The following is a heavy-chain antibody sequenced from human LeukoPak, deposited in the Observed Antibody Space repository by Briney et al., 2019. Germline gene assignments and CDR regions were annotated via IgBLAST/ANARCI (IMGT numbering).Heavy chain of an antibody. J-gene: IGHJ4*02. CDR2: TSGRGDYT. Sequence: GGSLRLSCVASGFTFGSYAMSWVRQAPGKGLEWVSATSGRGDYTYYADSVKGRFTISRDNSKNTVYLQMNSLRADDTALYYCAKDPQENRSSWFIRYFDSWRQGSLVTVSS. CDR1: GFTFGSYA. V-gene: IGHV3-23*01. CDR3: AKDPQENRSSWFIRYFDS. D-gene: IGHD6-13*01.